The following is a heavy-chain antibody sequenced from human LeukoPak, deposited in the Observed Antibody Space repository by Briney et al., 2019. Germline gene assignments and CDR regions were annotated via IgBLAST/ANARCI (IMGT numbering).Heavy chain of an antibody. V-gene: IGHV3-23*01. CDR1: GFTFSSYA. Sequence: GGSLRLSCAASGFTFSSYAMSWVRQAPGKGLEWVSAISGSGGSTYYADSVKGRFTISRDNSKNTLYLQMNSLRAEDTAVYYCARRWDCGGDCYSSNFDIWGQGTMVTVSS. CDR2: ISGSGGST. D-gene: IGHD2-21*02. CDR3: ARRWDCGGDCYSSNFDI. J-gene: IGHJ3*02.